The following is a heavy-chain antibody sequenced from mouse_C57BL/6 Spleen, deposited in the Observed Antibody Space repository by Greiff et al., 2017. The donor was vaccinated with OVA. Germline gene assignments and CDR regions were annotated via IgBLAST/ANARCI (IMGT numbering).Heavy chain of an antibody. Sequence: EVKVVESAGGLVQPGRSMKLSCTASGFTFSDYYLAWVRPVPEKGLEWVANINYDGSSTYYLDSLTSRVIISRDNAKNILYLQMSSLKSEDTATYYCARGGSTTVVAAFDNWGQGTTLTVSS. CDR3: ARGGSTTVVAAFDN. V-gene: IGHV5-16*01. D-gene: IGHD1-1*01. CDR1: GFTFSDYY. CDR2: INYDGSST. J-gene: IGHJ2*01.